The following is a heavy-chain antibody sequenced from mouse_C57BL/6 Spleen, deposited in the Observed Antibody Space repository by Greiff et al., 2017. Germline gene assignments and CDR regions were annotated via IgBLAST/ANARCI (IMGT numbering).Heavy chain of an antibody. Sequence: VQGVESGGGLVQPGGSMKLSCVASGFTFSNYWMNWVRQSPEKGLEWVAQIRLKSDNYATHYAESVKGRFTISRDDSKSSVYLQMNNLRAEDTGIYYCTGASYYFDYWGQGTTLTVSS. D-gene: IGHD6-1*01. CDR1: GFTFSNYW. J-gene: IGHJ2*01. CDR3: TGASYYFDY. CDR2: IRLKSDNYAT. V-gene: IGHV6-3*01.